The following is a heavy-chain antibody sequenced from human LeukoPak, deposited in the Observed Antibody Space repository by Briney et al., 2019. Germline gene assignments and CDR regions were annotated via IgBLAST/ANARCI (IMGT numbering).Heavy chain of an antibody. D-gene: IGHD1-26*01. CDR3: TTDIGVVGATIGC. V-gene: IGHV3-15*01. Sequence: GGSLRLSCAASGFTFSNAWMSWVRQAPGKGLEWVGHIKSKTDGGTTDYAAPVKGRFTISRDDSRNMLYLQMNSLKTEDAAVYYCTTDIGVVGATIGCWGQGTLVTVSS. CDR1: GFTFSNAW. J-gene: IGHJ4*02. CDR2: IKSKTDGGTT.